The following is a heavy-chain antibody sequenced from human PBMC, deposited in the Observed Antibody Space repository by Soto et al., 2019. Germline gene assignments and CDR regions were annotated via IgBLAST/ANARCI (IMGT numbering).Heavy chain of an antibody. CDR1: GFTFSSYA. V-gene: IGHV3-30-3*01. CDR2: ISYDGSNK. Sequence: QVQLVESGGGVVQPGRSLRLSCAASGFTFSSYAMHWVSQAPGKGLEWVAVISYDGSNKYYADSVKGRFTISRDNSKNTLYLQMNSLRAEDTAVYYCARDWTYWGQGTLVTVSS. CDR3: ARDWTY. J-gene: IGHJ4*02. D-gene: IGHD3-3*01.